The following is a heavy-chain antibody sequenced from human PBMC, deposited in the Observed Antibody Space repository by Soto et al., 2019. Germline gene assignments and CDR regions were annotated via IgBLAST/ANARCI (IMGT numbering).Heavy chain of an antibody. J-gene: IGHJ4*02. D-gene: IGHD2-8*02. Sequence: PSETLSLTCAVYGGSFRGYYWSWIRQPPGKGLEWIGEINHSGSTNYSPSLKSRVTISVDTSTNQFSLKLSSVTAADTAVYYCARGQSSLLLDCWGQGVLVTVSS. CDR2: INHSGST. CDR1: GGSFRGYY. CDR3: ARGQSSLLLDC. V-gene: IGHV4-34*01.